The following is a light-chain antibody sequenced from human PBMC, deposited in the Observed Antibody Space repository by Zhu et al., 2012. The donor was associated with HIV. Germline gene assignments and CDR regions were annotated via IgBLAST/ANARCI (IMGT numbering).Light chain of an antibody. Sequence: EIVLTQSPATLSLSPGERATLSCRASQSLSTYLAWYQQKPGQAPRLLVYDASTRATGIPARFSGTGSGTDFTLTISSLEPEDFAVYYCQQRGNWPVTFGGGTKVEIK. V-gene: IGKV3-11*01. CDR2: DAS. J-gene: IGKJ4*01. CDR1: QSLSTY. CDR3: QQRGNWPVT.